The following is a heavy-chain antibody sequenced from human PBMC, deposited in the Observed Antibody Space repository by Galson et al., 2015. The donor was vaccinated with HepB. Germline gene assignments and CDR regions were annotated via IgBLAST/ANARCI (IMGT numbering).Heavy chain of an antibody. Sequence: SLRLSCAVSGFTVSSNYMTWVRQAPGKGLEWVSVIYSGGDTYYADSVKGRFTIFRDNSKNTLYLQMNSLRAEDTAVYYCARRFTYGLDWGQETLVTVSS. D-gene: IGHD3-10*01. CDR2: IYSGGDT. CDR1: GFTVSSNY. J-gene: IGHJ4*02. CDR3: ARRFTYGLD. V-gene: IGHV3-53*01.